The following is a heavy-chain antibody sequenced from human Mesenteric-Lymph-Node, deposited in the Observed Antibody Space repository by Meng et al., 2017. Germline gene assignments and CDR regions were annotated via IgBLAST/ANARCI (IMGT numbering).Heavy chain of an antibody. CDR3: ATPSLPYYYDSSGYYYWAGMDV. CDR1: GGTFSSYD. Sequence: ASVKVSCKASGGTFSSYDISWVGQAPGQGLEWMGGINTNTGNPTYAQGFTGRFVFSLDTSVSTAYLQISSLKAEDTAVYYCATPSLPYYYDSSGYYYWAGMDVWGQGTTVTVSS. V-gene: IGHV7-4-1*02. D-gene: IGHD3-22*01. CDR2: INTNTGNP. J-gene: IGHJ6*02.